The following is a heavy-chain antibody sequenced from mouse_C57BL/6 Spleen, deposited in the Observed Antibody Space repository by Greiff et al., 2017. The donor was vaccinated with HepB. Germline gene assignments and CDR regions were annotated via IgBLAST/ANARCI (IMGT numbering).Heavy chain of an antibody. CDR2: INPSSGYT. V-gene: IGHV1-4*01. CDR3: ARSGLYSNYADY. Sequence: QVQLQQSGAELARPGASVKMSCKASGYTFTSYTMHWVKQRPGQGLEWIGYINPSSGYTKYNQKFKDKATLTADKSSSTAYMQLSSLTSEDSAVYYCARSGLYSNYADYWGQGTTLTVSS. CDR1: GYTFTSYT. J-gene: IGHJ2*01. D-gene: IGHD2-5*01.